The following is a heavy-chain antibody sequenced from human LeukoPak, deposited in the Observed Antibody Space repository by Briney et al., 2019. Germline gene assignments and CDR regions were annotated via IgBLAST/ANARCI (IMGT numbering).Heavy chain of an antibody. J-gene: IGHJ4*02. CDR3: ARGYVREPATDDY. CDR2: IYHGGST. CDR1: GYSISSGYY. Sequence: SETLSLTCTVSGYSISSGYYWGWIRQPPGKGLEWIGSIYHGGSTYYNPSLKSRITISVDTSKNQFSLKFSSVTAADTAVYYCARGYVREPATDDYWGQGTLVTVSS. D-gene: IGHD3-16*01. V-gene: IGHV4-38-2*02.